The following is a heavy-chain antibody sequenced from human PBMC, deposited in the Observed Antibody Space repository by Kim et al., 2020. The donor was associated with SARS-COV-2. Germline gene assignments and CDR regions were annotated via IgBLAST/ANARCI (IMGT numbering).Heavy chain of an antibody. Sequence: ASVKVSCKASGYTFTSYGISWVRQAPGQGLEWMGWISAYNGNTNYAQKLQGRVTMTTDTSTSTAYMELRSLRSDDTAVYYCARGDYYGSGSYYNFDYWGQGTLVTVSS. D-gene: IGHD3-10*01. J-gene: IGHJ4*02. CDR1: GYTFTSYG. CDR2: ISAYNGNT. CDR3: ARGDYYGSGSYYNFDY. V-gene: IGHV1-18*04.